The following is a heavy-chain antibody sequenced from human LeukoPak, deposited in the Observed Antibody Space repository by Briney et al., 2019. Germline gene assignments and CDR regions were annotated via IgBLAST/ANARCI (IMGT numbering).Heavy chain of an antibody. J-gene: IGHJ3*02. CDR2: IYSTGST. CDR3: ARQMITFGGVIADRGDAFDI. CDR1: GGSISSYY. Sequence: SETLSLTCTVSGGSISSYYWSWIRQPAGEGLEWIGHIYSTGSTNYNPSLKSRVTLSVDRSKNQFSLRLNSVTAADTAVYYCARQMITFGGVIADRGDAFDIWGQGTMVTVSS. D-gene: IGHD3-16*02. V-gene: IGHV4-4*07.